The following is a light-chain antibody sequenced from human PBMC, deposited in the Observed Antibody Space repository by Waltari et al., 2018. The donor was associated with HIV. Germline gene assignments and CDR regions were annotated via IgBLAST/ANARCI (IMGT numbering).Light chain of an antibody. Sequence: QSVLTQPPSASGTPGQRVTISCSGSSSNIGDNTVNWYQQLPGTAPNLLIYTNTPRPAGVPDRFCCSKSGISASLAISGLQSEDEADYYWATWDDSLNGHVVCGGGTKLTVL. CDR3: ATWDDSLNGHVV. CDR1: SSNIGDNT. CDR2: TNT. J-gene: IGLJ2*01. V-gene: IGLV1-44*01.